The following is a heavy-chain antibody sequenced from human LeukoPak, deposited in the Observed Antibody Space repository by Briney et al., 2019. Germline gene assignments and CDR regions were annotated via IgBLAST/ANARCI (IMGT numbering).Heavy chain of an antibody. V-gene: IGHV4-59*01. CDR1: GGSISSYY. CDR2: IYYSGST. Sequence: SETLSLTCTVSGGSISSYYWSWIRQPPGKGLEWIGYIYYSGSTNYNPSLKSRVTISVGTSKNQFSLKLSSVTAADTAVYYCARSLESGNYYLYWYFDLWGRDTLVTVSS. CDR3: ARSLESGNYYLYWYFDL. D-gene: IGHD4-11*01. J-gene: IGHJ2*01.